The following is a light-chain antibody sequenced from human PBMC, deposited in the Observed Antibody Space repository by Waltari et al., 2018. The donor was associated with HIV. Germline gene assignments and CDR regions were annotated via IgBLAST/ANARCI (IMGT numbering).Light chain of an antibody. J-gene: IGLJ2*01. V-gene: IGLV2-14*01. CDR3: QTWATGIVV. CDR1: SSDVGGYNY. Sequence: QSALTQPASVSGSPGQSITISCTGTSSDVGGYNYVSWYQQHPGKAPKLMIYEVSKLPSGVSNRFSGSKSGNTASLTISGLQSEDEADYYCQTWATGIVVFGGGTKLTVL. CDR2: EVS.